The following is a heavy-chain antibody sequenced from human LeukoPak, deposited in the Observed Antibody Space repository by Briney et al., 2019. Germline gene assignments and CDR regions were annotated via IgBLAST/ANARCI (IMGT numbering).Heavy chain of an antibody. CDR2: IYTSGNN. CDR1: GGSISSGSYY. D-gene: IGHD3-3*01. J-gene: IGHJ4*02. CDR3: ARGDFWSGYYFDY. Sequence: PSQTLSLTCTVSGGSISSGSYYWSCIRQPPGQGLEWIGRIYTSGNNNYNTSLKSRVTISVDTSKNQFSLKLSSVTAADTAVYYCARGDFWSGYYFDYWGQGTLVTVSS. V-gene: IGHV4-61*02.